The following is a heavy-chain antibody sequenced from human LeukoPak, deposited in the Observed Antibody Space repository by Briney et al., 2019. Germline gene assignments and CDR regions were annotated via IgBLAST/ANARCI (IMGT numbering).Heavy chain of an antibody. D-gene: IGHD6-19*01. V-gene: IGHV3-23*01. Sequence: GGSLRLSCAASGFTFSSSAMSWVRQAPGKGLEWDSSISASGGTTYYADSVKGRFTISRDNDKNSLYLQMNSLRAEDTAVYFCARGTLGAWGWWGQGTLVTVSA. CDR1: GFTFSSSA. CDR3: ARGTLGAWGW. CDR2: ISASGGTT. J-gene: IGHJ4*02.